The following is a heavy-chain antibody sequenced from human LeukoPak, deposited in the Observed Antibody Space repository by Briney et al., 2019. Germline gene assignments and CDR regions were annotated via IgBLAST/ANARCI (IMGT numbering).Heavy chain of an antibody. Sequence: PGGSLRLSCAASGFTFSTYEMNWVRQAPGKGLEWLSYISSSGSVIYYADSVKGRFTISRDNAKNSLYLQMNSLRDEDTAVYYCTRDPGSGWPPGIDYWGQGTLVTVSS. V-gene: IGHV3-48*03. J-gene: IGHJ4*02. CDR1: GFTFSTYE. D-gene: IGHD6-19*01. CDR3: TRDPGSGWPPGIDY. CDR2: ISSSGSVI.